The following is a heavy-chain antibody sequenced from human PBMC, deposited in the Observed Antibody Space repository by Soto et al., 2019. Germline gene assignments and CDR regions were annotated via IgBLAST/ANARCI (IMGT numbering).Heavy chain of an antibody. Sequence: QVQLVESGGGVVQPRRSLRRSCAASGFTFSSYGMHWVRQAPGKGLEWVAVIWYDGSNKYYADSVKGRFTISRDNSKNTLYLQMNSLRAEDTAVYYCARQWGGAARRSGYFDYWGQGTLVTVSS. CDR1: GFTFSSYG. D-gene: IGHD6-6*01. V-gene: IGHV3-33*01. J-gene: IGHJ4*02. CDR2: IWYDGSNK. CDR3: ARQWGGAARRSGYFDY.